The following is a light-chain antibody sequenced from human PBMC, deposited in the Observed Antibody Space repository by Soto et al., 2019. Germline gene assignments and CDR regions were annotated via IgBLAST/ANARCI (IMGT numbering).Light chain of an antibody. Sequence: EIVLTQSPATLSLSPGERATLSCRASQSVSGYLAWYQQKPGQAPRLLMYDASNRATGIPARFSGSGSGTDFTLTISRLETEDFAAYYCQQYGSSPTWTFGQGTKVDI. CDR1: QSVSGY. CDR2: DAS. V-gene: IGKV3-20*01. CDR3: QQYGSSPTWT. J-gene: IGKJ1*01.